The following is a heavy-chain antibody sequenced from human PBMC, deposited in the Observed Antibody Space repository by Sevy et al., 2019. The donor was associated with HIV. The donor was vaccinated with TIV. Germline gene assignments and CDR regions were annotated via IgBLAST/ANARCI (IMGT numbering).Heavy chain of an antibody. CDR3: TTDLEYQLERYYFNY. Sequence: GGSLRLSCAASEFIFTNAWMSWVRQAPGKGLEWVGRIKSKTNGGTTNNPAPVEGRFTISIDDSKKTLYLQMNSLKTEDTAVYYCTTDLEYQLERYYFNYWGQGTLVTVSS. V-gene: IGHV3-15*01. CDR2: IKSKTNGGTT. CDR1: EFIFTNAW. J-gene: IGHJ4*02. D-gene: IGHD2-2*01.